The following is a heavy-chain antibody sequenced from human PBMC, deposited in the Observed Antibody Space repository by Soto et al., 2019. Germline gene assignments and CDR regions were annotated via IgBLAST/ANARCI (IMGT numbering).Heavy chain of an antibody. CDR2: ISSSGSNI. CDR3: AVEMATIPRHYYYGMDV. V-gene: IGHV3-48*04. CDR1: GFTFRNYN. Sequence: PGGSLRLSCAASGFTFRNYNMNWVRQAPGKGLEWVSYISSSGSNIYYADSVKGRFTISRDNAKNSMYLQMNSLRAEDTAVYYCAVEMATIPRHYYYGMDVWGQGTTVTVSS. J-gene: IGHJ6*02. D-gene: IGHD5-12*01.